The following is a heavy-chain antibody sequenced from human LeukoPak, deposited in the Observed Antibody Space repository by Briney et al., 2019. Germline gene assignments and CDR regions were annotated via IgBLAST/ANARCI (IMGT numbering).Heavy chain of an antibody. V-gene: IGHV3-30-3*01. Sequence: PGGSXRLSCAASGFTFSSYAMHWVRQAPGKGLEWVAVISYDGSNKYYADSVKGRFTISRDNSKNTLYLQMNSLRAEDTAVYYCAVDLYYYDSGGYFQPVDYWGQGTLVTVSS. CDR2: ISYDGSNK. CDR1: GFTFSSYA. D-gene: IGHD3-22*01. J-gene: IGHJ4*02. CDR3: AVDLYYYDSGGYFQPVDY.